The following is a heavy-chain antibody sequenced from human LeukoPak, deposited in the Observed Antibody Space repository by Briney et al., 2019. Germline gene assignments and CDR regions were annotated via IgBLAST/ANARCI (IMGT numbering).Heavy chain of an antibody. CDR3: ARTAAAAGTLTP. CDR2: INPSGGST. D-gene: IGHD6-13*01. J-gene: IGHJ5*02. Sequence: GASVTVSCKASGYTFTSYYMHWVRQAPGQGLGWMGIINPSGGSTSYAQKFQGRVTMTRDMSTSTVYMELSSLRSEDTAVYYCARTAAAAGTLTPWGQGTLVTVSS. CDR1: GYTFTSYY. V-gene: IGHV1-46*01.